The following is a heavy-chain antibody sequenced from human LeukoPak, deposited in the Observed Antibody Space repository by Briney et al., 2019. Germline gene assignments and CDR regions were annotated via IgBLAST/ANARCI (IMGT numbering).Heavy chain of an antibody. CDR3: ARERLWFGELRLGAFDI. CDR2: MREDGSET. V-gene: IGHV3-7*01. D-gene: IGHD3-10*01. J-gene: IGHJ3*02. Sequence: GGSLRLSCVGSGFTFSRYWMNWVRQAPGEGLEWVADMREDGSETYYLDAVKGRFTISRDNSKNTLYLQMNSLRAEDTAVYYCARERLWFGELRLGAFDIWGQGTMVTVSS. CDR1: GFTFSRYW.